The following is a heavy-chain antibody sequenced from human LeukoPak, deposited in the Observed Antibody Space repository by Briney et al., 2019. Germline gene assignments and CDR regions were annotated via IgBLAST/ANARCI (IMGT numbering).Heavy chain of an antibody. CDR3: ATQTSPTEPYFDS. J-gene: IGHJ4*02. Sequence: GASVKVSCKASGYTFTGYYMHWVRQAPGQGLEWMGWINPNSGGTNYAQKFQGRVTITTDESTSTAYMELSSLRSEDTAVYFCATQTSPTEPYFDSWGQGTLVSVSS. V-gene: IGHV1-2*02. CDR2: INPNSGGT. CDR1: GYTFTGYY. D-gene: IGHD2-2*01.